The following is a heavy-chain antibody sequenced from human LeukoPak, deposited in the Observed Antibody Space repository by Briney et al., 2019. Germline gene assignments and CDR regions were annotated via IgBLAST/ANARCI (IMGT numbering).Heavy chain of an antibody. J-gene: IGHJ6*03. Sequence: SETLSLTCTISGGSIYINNYYWVWIRQPPGEGLEWVASMYHSWSTYYNPSLKSRVSMALDTSKNQFSLKLSSVTAADTAVYYCARAAGGWDKYYYYYIDVWGKGTTVTVSS. D-gene: IGHD1-26*01. CDR1: GGSIYINNYY. V-gene: IGHV4-39*07. CDR2: MYHSWST. CDR3: ARAAGGWDKYYYYYIDV.